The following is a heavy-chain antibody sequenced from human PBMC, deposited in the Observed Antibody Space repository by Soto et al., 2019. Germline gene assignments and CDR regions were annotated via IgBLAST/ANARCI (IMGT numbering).Heavy chain of an antibody. CDR3: VRGKVNFDF. J-gene: IGHJ4*02. CDR2: IYQSGNT. Sequence: PSETLSLTCIVSNYSISSGYHWGWIRQPPGKGLEGIGTIYQSGNTYQNPSLKSRVILSIDTSKNQFSLNLRNVTAADTAVYYCVRGKVNFDFWGKGILVTVSS. V-gene: IGHV4-38-2*02. CDR1: NYSISSGYH.